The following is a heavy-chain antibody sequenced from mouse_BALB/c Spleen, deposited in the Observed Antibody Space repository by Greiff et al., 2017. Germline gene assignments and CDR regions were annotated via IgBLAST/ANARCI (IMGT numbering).Heavy chain of an antibody. CDR2: ISSGGSYT. D-gene: IGHD2-3*01. J-gene: IGHJ4*01. CDR3: AGEYDDGYGAMDY. Sequence: EVQGVESGGDLVKPGGSLKLSCAASGFTFSSYGMSWVRQTPDKRLEWVATISSGGSYTYYPDSVKGRFTIARDKAKNTLYLQMSRLKSEDTAMYDCAGEYDDGYGAMDYWGQGTSVTVSA. V-gene: IGHV5-6*01. CDR1: GFTFSSYG.